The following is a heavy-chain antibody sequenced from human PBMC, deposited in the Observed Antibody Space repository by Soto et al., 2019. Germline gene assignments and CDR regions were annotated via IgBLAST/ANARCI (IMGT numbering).Heavy chain of an antibody. V-gene: IGHV4-39*01. Sequence: QLQLQESGPGLVKPSETLSLTCFVSGGSISTSSYFWGWIRQPPGKGLEWVGAVHYSGSANYRSSLQSRVTISVDTSQNQFSLRLRSVTAADTAVYYCARHRWGSGSYSGLLDFWGQGALVTVSS. CDR2: VHYSGSA. D-gene: IGHD3-10*01. CDR3: ARHRWGSGSYSGLLDF. J-gene: IGHJ4*02. CDR1: GGSISTSSYF.